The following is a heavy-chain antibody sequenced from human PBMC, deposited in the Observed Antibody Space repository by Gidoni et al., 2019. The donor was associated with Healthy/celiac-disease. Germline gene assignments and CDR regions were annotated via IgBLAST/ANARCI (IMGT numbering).Heavy chain of an antibody. CDR3: AKEASGSYYHFYGMDV. V-gene: IGHV3-30*18. D-gene: IGHD1-26*01. CDR1: GFTFSSYG. Sequence: QVQLVESGGGVVKPGRSLRLSCAASGFTFSSYGMHWVRQAPGKGLEWVAVISYDGSNKYYADSVKGRFTISRDNSKNTLYLQMNSLRAEDTAVYYCAKEASGSYYHFYGMDVWGQGTTVTVSS. J-gene: IGHJ6*02. CDR2: ISYDGSNK.